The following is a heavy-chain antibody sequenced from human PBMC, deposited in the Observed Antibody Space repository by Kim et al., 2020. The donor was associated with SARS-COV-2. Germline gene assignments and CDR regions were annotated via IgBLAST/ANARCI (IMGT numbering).Heavy chain of an antibody. CDR1: GGSISSYY. CDR3: ARLSLGYCSSTSCYTAFEI. Sequence: SETLSLTCTVSGGSISSYYWSWIRQPPGKGLEWIGYIYYSGSTNYNPSLKSRVTISVDTSKNQFSLKLSSVTAADTAVYYCARLSLGYCSSTSCYTAFEIWGQGTMVTVSS. V-gene: IGHV4-59*01. D-gene: IGHD2-2*02. J-gene: IGHJ3*02. CDR2: IYYSGST.